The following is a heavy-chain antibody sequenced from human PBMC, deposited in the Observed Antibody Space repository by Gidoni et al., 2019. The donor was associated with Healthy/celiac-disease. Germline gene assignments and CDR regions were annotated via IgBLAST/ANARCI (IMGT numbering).Heavy chain of an antibody. CDR1: GYTFTSYA. V-gene: IGHV1-3*01. Sequence: QVQLVQSGAEVKKPGASVKVSCKASGYTFTSYAMHWVRQAPGQRLEWMGWINAGNGNTKYSQKCQGRVTITRDTSASTAYMELSSLRSEDTAVYYCARVRTISKNYYYYYGMDVWGQGTTVTVSS. J-gene: IGHJ6*02. D-gene: IGHD3-9*01. CDR3: ARVRTISKNYYYYYGMDV. CDR2: INAGNGNT.